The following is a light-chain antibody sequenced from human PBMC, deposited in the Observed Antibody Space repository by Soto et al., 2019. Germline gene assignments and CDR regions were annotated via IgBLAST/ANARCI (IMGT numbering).Light chain of an antibody. V-gene: IGKV2-28*01. Sequence: RTQSPSSLSPSVGDSVTITCRASQGIRHYLAWYQQKPGQSPQLLIYLGSNRASGVPDRFSGSGSGTDFTLKISRVEAEDVGVYYCMQALQTPPWTFGQGTRV. J-gene: IGKJ1*01. CDR3: MQALQTPPWT. CDR2: LGS. CDR1: QGIRHY.